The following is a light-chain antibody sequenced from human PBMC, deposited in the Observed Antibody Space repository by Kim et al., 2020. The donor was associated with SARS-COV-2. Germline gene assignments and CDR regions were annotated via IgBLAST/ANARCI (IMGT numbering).Light chain of an antibody. CDR3: QAWDSRTVV. CDR1: KLGDKY. Sequence: VSPGQTASITCSGDKLGDKYACWYQQKPGQSPVLVIYEDSKRPSGIPERFSGSKSGTTATLTISGTQAMDEADYYCQAWDSRTVVFGGGTQLTVL. J-gene: IGLJ2*01. V-gene: IGLV3-1*01. CDR2: EDS.